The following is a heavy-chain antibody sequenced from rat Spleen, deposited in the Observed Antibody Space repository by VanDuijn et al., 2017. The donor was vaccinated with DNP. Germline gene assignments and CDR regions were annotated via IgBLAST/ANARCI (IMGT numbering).Heavy chain of an antibody. Sequence: EVQLVESGGGPVQPGRSLKLSCVASGFIFSNYWMTWIRQAPGKGLEWVASISNTGDITYYSDSVKGRFTISRDNAKSTLYLQMNSLRSEDTATYYCARRWYFDFWGPGTMVTVSS. CDR1: GFIFSNYW. CDR3: ARRWYFDF. J-gene: IGHJ1*01. V-gene: IGHV5-31*01. CDR2: ISNTGDIT.